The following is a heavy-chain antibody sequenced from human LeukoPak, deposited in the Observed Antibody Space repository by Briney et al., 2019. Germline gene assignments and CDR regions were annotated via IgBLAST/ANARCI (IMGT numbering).Heavy chain of an antibody. J-gene: IGHJ4*02. CDR1: GYTFTNYA. CDR2: INPNTGNP. V-gene: IGHV7-4-1*02. D-gene: IGHD3-10*01. CDR3: ARDGSLLWFGELLSPFIDY. Sequence: ASVKVSCKASGYTFTNYALNWVRQAPGQGLEWMGWINPNTGNPTYAQGFTRRFVVSLDPSVSTAYLQISSLKAEDTAVYYCARDGSLLWFGELLSPFIDYWGQGTLVTVSS.